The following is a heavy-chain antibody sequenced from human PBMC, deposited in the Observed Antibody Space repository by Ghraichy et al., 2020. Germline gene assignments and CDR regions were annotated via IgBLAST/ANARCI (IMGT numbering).Heavy chain of an antibody. V-gene: IGHV4-59*01. CDR3: GGIAVAGNYFDY. CDR1: GGSISSYY. Sequence: GSLRLTCTVSGGSISSYYWSWIRQPPGKGLEWIGYIYYSGSTNYNPSLKSRVTISVDTSKNQFSLKLSSVTAADTAVYYCGGIAVAGNYFDYWGQGTLVTVSS. CDR2: IYYSGST. D-gene: IGHD6-19*01. J-gene: IGHJ4*02.